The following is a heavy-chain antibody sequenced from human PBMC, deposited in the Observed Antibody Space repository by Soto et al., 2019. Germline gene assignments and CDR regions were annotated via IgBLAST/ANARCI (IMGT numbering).Heavy chain of an antibody. CDR3: ARDGVPAAIRGLFFDF. CDR2: IIPIFPPA. Sequence: QVQLVQSGAVVRKPGSSVKISCKASGGPFSTYAITWLRQAPGQGLEWMGGIIPIFPPANYAHKFQGSVTITAAKSTSTAYMELSGLRSEDTAVYYCARDGVPAAIRGLFFDFWGQGTLVSVSS. J-gene: IGHJ4*02. CDR1: GGPFSTYA. D-gene: IGHD2-2*02. V-gene: IGHV1-69*06.